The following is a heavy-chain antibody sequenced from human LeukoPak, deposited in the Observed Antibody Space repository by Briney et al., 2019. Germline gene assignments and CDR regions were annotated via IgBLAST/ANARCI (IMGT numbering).Heavy chain of an antibody. V-gene: IGHV1-69*05. CDR2: IIPIFGTA. CDR3: ARGPPTGDPRAAPFDY. D-gene: IGHD7-27*01. Sequence: GASVRVSCKASGGTFSSYAISWVRQAPGQGLEWMGGIIPIFGTANYAQKFQGRVTITTDESTSTAYMELSSLRSEDTAVYYCARGPPTGDPRAAPFDYWGQGTLVTVSS. CDR1: GGTFSSYA. J-gene: IGHJ4*02.